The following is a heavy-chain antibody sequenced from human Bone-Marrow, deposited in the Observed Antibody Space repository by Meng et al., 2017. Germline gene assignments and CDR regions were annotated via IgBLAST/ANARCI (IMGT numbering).Heavy chain of an antibody. J-gene: IGHJ5*02. D-gene: IGHD1-14*01. Sequence: SGTLSLTCTVSGASVSSNSAAWNWIWQSPSRGLEWLGRTYYRSKWYNDYAVSVKSRISINPDTSKNQFSLQLNSVTPEDTAVYYWARDNCVTTRCWFDPWGQGTLVTVSS. CDR2: TYYRSKWYN. CDR3: ARDNCVTTRCWFDP. CDR1: GASVSSNSAA. V-gene: IGHV6-1*01.